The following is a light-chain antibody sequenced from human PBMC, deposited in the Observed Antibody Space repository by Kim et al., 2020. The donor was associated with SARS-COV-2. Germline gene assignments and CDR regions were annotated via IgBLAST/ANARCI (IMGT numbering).Light chain of an antibody. Sequence: LSPGDSASLCCRARQSVSSSYLARSQQKTGQAPRLLIYGASSRATGSPDRCSGSWYGTDFTHTISRLEPEDCAVYYCQQYGSSPTFGQGTRLEIK. CDR3: QQYGSSPT. V-gene: IGKV3-20*01. J-gene: IGKJ5*01. CDR1: QSVSSSY. CDR2: GAS.